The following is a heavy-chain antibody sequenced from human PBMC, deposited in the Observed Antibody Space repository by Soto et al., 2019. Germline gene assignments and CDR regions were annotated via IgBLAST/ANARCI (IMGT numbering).Heavy chain of an antibody. CDR2: IGVYANT. Sequence: EVELLESGGDLVQPGGSLRLSCAASGFTFSSYDMKWVRQAPGKGLEWVSAIGVYANTYYADSVKGRFTIARDDSRNTVHLQLNSLRVDDTAVYYCAEESTVGSPGDYFDSWGQGTLVTVSS. V-gene: IGHV3-23*01. CDR3: AEESTVGSPGDYFDS. J-gene: IGHJ4*02. D-gene: IGHD1-26*01. CDR1: GFTFSSYD.